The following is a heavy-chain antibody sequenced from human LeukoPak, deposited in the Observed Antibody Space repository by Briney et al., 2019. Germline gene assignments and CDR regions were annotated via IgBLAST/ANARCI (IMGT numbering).Heavy chain of an antibody. CDR2: ISSSSSYI. Sequence: GGSLRLSCAASGFGFSAYSMNWVRQAPGKGLEWVSSISSSSSYIYYADSVRGRFTTSRDNAKNSLYLQMNSLRVEDTAVYFCAKDWGDIVVVPAAPALDNWGQGTLVTASS. J-gene: IGHJ4*02. D-gene: IGHD2-2*01. V-gene: IGHV3-21*01. CDR3: AKDWGDIVVVPAAPALDN. CDR1: GFGFSAYS.